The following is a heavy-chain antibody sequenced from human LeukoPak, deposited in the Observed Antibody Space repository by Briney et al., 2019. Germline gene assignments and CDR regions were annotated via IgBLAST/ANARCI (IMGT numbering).Heavy chain of an antibody. V-gene: IGHV4-34*01. CDR1: GGSFSGYY. D-gene: IGHD6-25*01. CDR2: INHSGST. J-gene: IGHJ4*02. Sequence: PSETLSLTCVVYGGSFSGYYWSWIRQPPGKGLEWIGEINHSGSTNYNPSLKSRVTISVDTSKNQFSLKLSSVTAADTAVYYCARLAGTGRLRPTKYYFDYWGQGTLVTVSS. CDR3: ARLAGTGRLRPTKYYFDY.